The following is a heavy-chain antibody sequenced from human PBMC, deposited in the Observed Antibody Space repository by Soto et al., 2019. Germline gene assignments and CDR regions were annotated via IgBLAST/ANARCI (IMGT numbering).Heavy chain of an antibody. D-gene: IGHD3-10*01. CDR3: ARTLITVVRGVIPVFDY. CDR1: GFIFNNYN. J-gene: IGHJ4*02. CDR2: IGSSSATI. V-gene: IGHV3-48*01. Sequence: ESGGGLVQPGGSLRLSCAASGFIFNNYNMNWVRQAPGKGLEWVSYIGSSSATIYYADSVKGRFTISRDSAKNSLYLQMNSLRAEDTAVYYCARTLITVVRGVIPVFDYWGQGTLVTVSS.